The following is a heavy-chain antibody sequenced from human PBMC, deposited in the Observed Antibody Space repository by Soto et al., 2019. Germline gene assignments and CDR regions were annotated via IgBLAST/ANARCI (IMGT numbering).Heavy chain of an antibody. CDR3: ARDREKSGAFDI. J-gene: IGHJ3*02. Sequence: GGSLRLSCAASGFTFSSYSMNWVRQAPGKGLEWVSYISSSSTIYYADSVKGRFTISRDNAKNSLYLQMNSLRAEDTAVYYCARDREKSGAFDIWGQGTMVTVSS. V-gene: IGHV3-48*01. CDR1: GFTFSSYS. CDR2: ISSSSTI. D-gene: IGHD1-26*01.